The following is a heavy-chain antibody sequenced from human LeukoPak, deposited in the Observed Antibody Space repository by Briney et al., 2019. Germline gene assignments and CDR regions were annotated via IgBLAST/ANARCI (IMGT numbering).Heavy chain of an antibody. Sequence: GGSLRLSCAASGFTFSSYAMSWVRQAPGKGLEWVSAISGSGGSTYYADSVKGRFTISRDNSKSTLYLQMNSLRAEDTDVYYCAKALRYCSSTSCPLYFDYWGQGTLVTVSS. V-gene: IGHV3-23*01. J-gene: IGHJ4*02. CDR2: ISGSGGST. CDR1: GFTFSSYA. D-gene: IGHD2-2*01. CDR3: AKALRYCSSTSCPLYFDY.